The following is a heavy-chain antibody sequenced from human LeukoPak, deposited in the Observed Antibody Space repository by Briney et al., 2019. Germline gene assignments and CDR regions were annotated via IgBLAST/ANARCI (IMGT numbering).Heavy chain of an antibody. V-gene: IGHV3-23*01. CDR2: IGGNDGST. Sequence: PGGSLRLSCAASGSTFSSYAMNWVRQAPGKGLEWVSVIGGNDGSTYYAESVKGRFTISRDSSENILYLQMKSLRVEDTAVYYCVKGSLGSGSCYSPLDYWGQGTLVTVSS. CDR1: GSTFSSYA. CDR3: VKGSLGSGSCYSPLDY. D-gene: IGHD3-10*01. J-gene: IGHJ4*02.